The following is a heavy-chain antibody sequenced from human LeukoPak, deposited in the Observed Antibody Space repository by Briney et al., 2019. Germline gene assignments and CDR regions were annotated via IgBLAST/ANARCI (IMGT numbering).Heavy chain of an antibody. CDR3: ARAGGGVATISYYTMDV. Sequence: GSLRLSCAASGFTFGSHWMSWIRQPPGKGLEWIGYIYYSGSTNYNPSLKSRVTISVDTSKNQFSLKLSSVTAADTAVYYCARAGGGVATISYYTMDVWGQGTTVTVSS. D-gene: IGHD5-12*01. V-gene: IGHV4-59*11. J-gene: IGHJ6*02. CDR2: IYYSGST. CDR1: GFTFGSHW.